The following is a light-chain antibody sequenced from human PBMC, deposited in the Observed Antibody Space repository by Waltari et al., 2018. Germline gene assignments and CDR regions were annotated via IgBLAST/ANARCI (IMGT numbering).Light chain of an antibody. CDR3: QAGSAWPPALT. J-gene: IGKJ4*01. CDR2: DAS. CDR1: HNINTY. Sequence: EIVLTQSPVTVSLSPGDSATLSFRASHNINTYLAWYQHKPGQAPRLLIYDASNRARGVPARISGSGSGTDFALTISSLEAEDSAVYYCQAGSAWPPALTFGGGSRVEIK. V-gene: IGKV3-11*01.